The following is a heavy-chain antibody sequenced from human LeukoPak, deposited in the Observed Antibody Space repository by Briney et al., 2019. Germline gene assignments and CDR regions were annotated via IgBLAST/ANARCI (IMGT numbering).Heavy chain of an antibody. CDR1: GYTFTTYG. J-gene: IGHJ4*02. CDR3: ARGRYYDSSGYYYFFDY. V-gene: IGHV1-18*01. D-gene: IGHD3-22*01. Sequence: ASVKVSCKASGYTFTTYGISWVRQAPGQGLEWMGWISGYNANTNYAQKLQGRVTMTTDTSTSTAYMELRSLRSDDTAVYYCARGRYYDSSGYYYFFDYWGQGTLVTVSS. CDR2: ISGYNANT.